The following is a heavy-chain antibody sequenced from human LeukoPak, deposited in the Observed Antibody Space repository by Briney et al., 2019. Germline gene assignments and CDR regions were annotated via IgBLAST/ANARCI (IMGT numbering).Heavy chain of an antibody. D-gene: IGHD2-2*01. CDR3: AREALGYCSSTSCYVWFDP. Sequence: GASVKVSCTASGYTFTSYGISWVRQAPGQGLEWMGWISAYNGNTNYAQKLQGRVTMTTDTSTSTAYMELRSLRSDDTAVYYCAREALGYCSSTSCYVWFDPWGQGTLVTVSS. J-gene: IGHJ5*02. CDR1: GYTFTSYG. V-gene: IGHV1-18*04. CDR2: ISAYNGNT.